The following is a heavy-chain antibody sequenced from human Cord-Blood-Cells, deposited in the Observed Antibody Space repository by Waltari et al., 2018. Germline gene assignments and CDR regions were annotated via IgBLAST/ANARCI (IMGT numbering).Heavy chain of an antibody. CDR3: ARSPMYSSGWLNY. V-gene: IGHV3-7*01. Sequence: EVQLVESGGGLVQPGGSLRLSCAASGFTFSSYWMSWVRQDPGKGLEGVANIKQDGSEKYYVDSVKGRFTISRDNAKNSLYLQMNSLRAEDTAVYYCARSPMYSSGWLNYWGQGTLVTVSS. D-gene: IGHD6-19*01. CDR2: IKQDGSEK. J-gene: IGHJ4*02. CDR1: GFTFSSYW.